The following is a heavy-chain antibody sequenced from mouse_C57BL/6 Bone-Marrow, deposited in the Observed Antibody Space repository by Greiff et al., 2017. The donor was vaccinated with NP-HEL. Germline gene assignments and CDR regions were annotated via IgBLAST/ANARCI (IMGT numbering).Heavy chain of an antibody. CDR3: ARVYYSKDY. D-gene: IGHD2-5*01. J-gene: IGHJ2*01. V-gene: IGHV1-82*01. CDR2: IYPGAGDT. CDR1: GYAFSSSW. Sequence: VQLQQSGPELVKPGASVKISCKASGYAFSSSWMNWVKQRPGKGLEWIGRIYPGAGDTNYNGKFKGKATLTADKSSSTAYMQLSSLTSEDSAVYFCARVYYSKDYWGQGTTLTVAS.